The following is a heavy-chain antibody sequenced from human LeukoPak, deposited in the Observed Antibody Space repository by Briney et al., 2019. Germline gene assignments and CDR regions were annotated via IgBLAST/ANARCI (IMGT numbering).Heavy chain of an antibody. V-gene: IGHV3-21*01. D-gene: IGHD1-26*01. CDR1: GFILSDYN. CDR3: ARDLSATARAYDY. Sequence: PGGSLRLSCAASGFILSDYNMNWIRQAPGKGLEWVSFIAISGTSITYADSVKGRFTISRDNAKNSLYLQMNSLRAEDTAVYYCARDLSATARAYDYWGQGTLVTVSS. CDR2: IAISGTSI. J-gene: IGHJ4*02.